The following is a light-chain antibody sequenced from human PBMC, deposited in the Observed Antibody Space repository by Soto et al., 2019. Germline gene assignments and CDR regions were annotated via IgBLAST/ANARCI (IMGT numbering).Light chain of an antibody. V-gene: IGKV1-12*01. J-gene: IGKJ4*01. Sequence: DIQMTQSPSSVSASVGDRVTITCRASQGISTWLGWYQQKPGKAPKLLIYAASSLHSGVPSRFSGSGSGTDFTLTISSLQSEDFAIYYCQQANSFPLTFGGGTKVEIK. CDR3: QQANSFPLT. CDR2: AAS. CDR1: QGISTW.